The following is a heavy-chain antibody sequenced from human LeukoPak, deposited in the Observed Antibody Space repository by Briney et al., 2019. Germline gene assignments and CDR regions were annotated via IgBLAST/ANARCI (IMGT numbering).Heavy chain of an antibody. V-gene: IGHV4-4*07. CDR1: GDSINSYY. D-gene: IGHD3-10*01. CDR2: IYTSGST. Sequence: PSETLSLTCTVSGDSINSYYWSWIRQPAGKGLEWIGRIYTSGSTNYNPSLKSRVTMSVDTSKNQFSLKLSSVTAADTAVYYCARHGTGGPYGFDYWGQGTLVTVSS. J-gene: IGHJ4*02. CDR3: ARHGTGGPYGFDY.